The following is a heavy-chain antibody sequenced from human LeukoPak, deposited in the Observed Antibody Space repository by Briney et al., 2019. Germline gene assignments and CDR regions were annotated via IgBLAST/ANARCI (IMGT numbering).Heavy chain of an antibody. Sequence: PSETLSLTCTVSGGSISSYYWSWIRQRAGKGLEWIGRIYTSGRTNYNPSLNSRVPMSGDTSKNQHALKLSSVTAADTAVYYCARGPVVPAATAAGRRMKQRRSKMITDAFDSWRQGRMV. D-gene: IGHD2-2*01. CDR3: ARGPVVPAATAAGRRMKQRRSKMITDAFDS. J-gene: IGHJ3*02. CDR2: IYTSGRT. CDR1: GGSISSYY. V-gene: IGHV4-4*07.